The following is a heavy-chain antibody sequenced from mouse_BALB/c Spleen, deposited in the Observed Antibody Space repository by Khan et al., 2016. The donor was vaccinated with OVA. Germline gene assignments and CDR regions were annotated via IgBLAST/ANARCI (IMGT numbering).Heavy chain of an antibody. CDR2: ISYDGSN. J-gene: IGHJ1*01. Sequence: EVQLQESGPGLVKPSQSLSLTCSVTGYSITSAYCWNWIRQFPGNKLEWMCYISYDGSNNYNPSLTNRISIPRDTSKHQFFLKLNSVTTEDTATYYCARGGVVGPYWYCDVWGAGTTVTVSS. CDR1: GYSITSAYC. D-gene: IGHD1-1*01. CDR3: ARGGVVGPYWYCDV. V-gene: IGHV3-6*02.